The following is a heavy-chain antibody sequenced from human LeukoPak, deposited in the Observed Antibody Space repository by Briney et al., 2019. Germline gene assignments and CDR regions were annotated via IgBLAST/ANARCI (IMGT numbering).Heavy chain of an antibody. Sequence: QPGGSLRLSCAASGFTFSSFPMHWVRQAPGKGLEYVSAINSNGGTTYYANSVKGRFTISRDNSKNTLYLQMGSLRAEDMAVYYCARVGYSGQNYSFDHWGQGTLVTVSS. V-gene: IGHV3-64*01. D-gene: IGHD5-12*01. CDR1: GFTFSSFP. J-gene: IGHJ4*02. CDR3: ARVGYSGQNYSFDH. CDR2: INSNGGTT.